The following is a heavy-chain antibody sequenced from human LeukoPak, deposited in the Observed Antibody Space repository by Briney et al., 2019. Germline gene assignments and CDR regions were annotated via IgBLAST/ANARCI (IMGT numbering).Heavy chain of an antibody. V-gene: IGHV3-23*01. Sequence: GGSLRLSCAASGFSFSSFAMTWVRQAPGKGLEWVSSITGGHYATYNTDSVKGRFTISRDNAKNTLYLQMNSLRADDTAIYYCTKDPNGDYIGALDPWGQGTLVTVSS. J-gene: IGHJ5*02. CDR1: GFSFSSFA. CDR2: ITGGHYAT. CDR3: TKDPNGDYIGALDP. D-gene: IGHD4-17*01.